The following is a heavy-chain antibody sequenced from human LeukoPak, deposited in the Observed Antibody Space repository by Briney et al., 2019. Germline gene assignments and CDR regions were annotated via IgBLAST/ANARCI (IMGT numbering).Heavy chain of an antibody. Sequence: EASVKVSCKASGGTFSSYAISWVRQAPGQGLEWMGWINPNNGGTNYVQKFQGRVTMTRDTSISTAYMELSRLRSDDTAVYYCARDSESWYQLPTALHYYYYMDVWGKGTTVTVSS. CDR1: GGTFSSYA. CDR3: ARDSESWYQLPTALHYYYYMDV. CDR2: INPNNGGT. J-gene: IGHJ6*03. V-gene: IGHV1-2*02. D-gene: IGHD2-2*01.